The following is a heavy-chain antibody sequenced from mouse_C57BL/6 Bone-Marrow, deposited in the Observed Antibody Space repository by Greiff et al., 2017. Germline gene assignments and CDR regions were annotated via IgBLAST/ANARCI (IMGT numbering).Heavy chain of an antibody. D-gene: IGHD1-1*02. CDR3: ARRVYGDWFAY. CDR1: GYTFTSYW. J-gene: IGHJ3*01. V-gene: IGHV1-7*01. CDR2: INPSSGYT. Sequence: QVQLQQSGAELAKPGASVKLSCKASGYTFTSYWMHWVKQRPGQGLEWIGYINPSSGYTKYNQKFKDKATLTADTSSSTAYMQLSSLTYEDSAVYCCARRVYGDWFAYWGQGTLVTVSA.